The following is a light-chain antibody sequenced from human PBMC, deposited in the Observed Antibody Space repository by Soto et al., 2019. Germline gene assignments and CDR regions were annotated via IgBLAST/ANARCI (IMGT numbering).Light chain of an antibody. J-gene: IGKJ1*01. CDR2: GAS. V-gene: IGKV1-6*01. CDR1: QGVSDD. Sequence: AIQMTQSPSSLSASVGDRVTITCRASQGVSDDVGWYQQTPGKAPKLLISGASRLQSGVPSRFSGSGSGAAFTLTITSLRPEDSATYYCLQNHNYPRTFGQGTKVDI. CDR3: LQNHNYPRT.